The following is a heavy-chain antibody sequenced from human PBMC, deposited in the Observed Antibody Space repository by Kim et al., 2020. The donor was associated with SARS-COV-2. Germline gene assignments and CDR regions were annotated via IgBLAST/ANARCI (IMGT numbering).Heavy chain of an antibody. CDR2: IYYSGST. V-gene: IGHV4-39*01. D-gene: IGHD1-26*01. J-gene: IGHJ5*02. Sequence: WETLSLTCTVSGGSISSSSYYWGWIRQPPGKGLEWIGSIYYSGSTYYNPSLKSRVTISVDTSKNQFSLKLSSVTAADTAVYYCARKSGSYYWFDPWGQGT. CDR1: GGSISSSSYY. CDR3: ARKSGSYYWFDP.